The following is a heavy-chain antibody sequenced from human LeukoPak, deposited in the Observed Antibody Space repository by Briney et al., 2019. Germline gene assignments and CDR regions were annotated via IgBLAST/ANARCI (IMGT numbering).Heavy chain of an antibody. D-gene: IGHD3-3*01. CDR1: GGSIGSYY. CDR3: AVTIFGVVRGSSMYNWFDP. CDR2: INHSGST. J-gene: IGHJ5*02. V-gene: IGHV4-34*01. Sequence: SETLSLTCTISGGSIGSYYWSWIRQPPGKGLEWIGEINHSGSTNYNPSLKSRVTISVDTSKNQFSLKLSSVTAADTAVYYCAVTIFGVVRGSSMYNWFDPWGQGTLVTVSS.